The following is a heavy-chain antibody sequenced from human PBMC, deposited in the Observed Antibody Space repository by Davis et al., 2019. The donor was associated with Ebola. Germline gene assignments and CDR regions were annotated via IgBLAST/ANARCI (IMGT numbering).Heavy chain of an antibody. D-gene: IGHD5-12*01. Sequence: GESLKISCAASGFIFSTYNMNWVRQASGRGLEWAPYISSGSGSTMYYADSVRGRFTISRDNAKNSLYLQMNSRRDEDTAVYYCARSSGYGLYWGQGALVTVSS. J-gene: IGHJ4*02. CDR1: GFIFSTYN. CDR2: ISSGSGSTM. CDR3: ARSSGYGLY. V-gene: IGHV3-48*02.